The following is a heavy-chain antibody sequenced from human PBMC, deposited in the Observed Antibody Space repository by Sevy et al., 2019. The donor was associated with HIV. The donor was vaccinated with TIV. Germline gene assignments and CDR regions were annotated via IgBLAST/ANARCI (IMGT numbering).Heavy chain of an antibody. D-gene: IGHD3-16*01. V-gene: IGHV4-61*01. CDR1: GGSVSSGTYY. CDR2: IYKTGST. J-gene: IGHJ6*03. Sequence: SETLSLSCSVSGGSVSSGTYYWSWIRQPPGKGLEWIGHIYKTGSTNYKLSLQSRVTISVDTSTNQFSLRLRYVAAAETAVYYCARVPRGQLWYSGSLGGYYYHMDVWGKGTTVTVSS. CDR3: ARVPRGQLWYSGSLGGYYYHMDV.